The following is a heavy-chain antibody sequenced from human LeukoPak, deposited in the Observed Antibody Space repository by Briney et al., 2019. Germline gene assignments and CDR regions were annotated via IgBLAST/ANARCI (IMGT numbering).Heavy chain of an antibody. J-gene: IGHJ4*02. Sequence: GGSLRLSCAASGFSFDGYGMHWVRQAPGKGLEWVALISYDGSNAYYIDSVKGRFTISRDNSKSTLYLQMNSLRSEDTGLHYCAKDYDILTGYSNGYYFDYWGQGSLVIVSS. CDR2: ISYDGSNA. CDR1: GFSFDGYG. V-gene: IGHV3-30*18. D-gene: IGHD3-9*01. CDR3: AKDYDILTGYSNGYYFDY.